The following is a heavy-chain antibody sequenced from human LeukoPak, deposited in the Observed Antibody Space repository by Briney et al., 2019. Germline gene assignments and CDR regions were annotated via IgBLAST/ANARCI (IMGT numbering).Heavy chain of an antibody. V-gene: IGHV4-39*07. CDR1: GGSISSSSYY. Sequence: PSETLSLTCTVSGGSISSSSYYWGWIRQPPGEGLVWIGSIYYSGSTYYNPSLKSRVTISVDTSKNQFSLKLSSVTAADTAVYYCARNYGSGSHTGGYYWGQGTLVTVSS. D-gene: IGHD3-10*01. CDR3: ARNYGSGSHTGGYY. J-gene: IGHJ4*02. CDR2: IYYSGST.